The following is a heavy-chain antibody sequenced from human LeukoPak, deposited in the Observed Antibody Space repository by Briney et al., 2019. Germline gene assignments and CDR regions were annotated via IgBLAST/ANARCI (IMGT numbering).Heavy chain of an antibody. CDR2: INHSGST. CDR3: ASFQGYSSSWYEYAEYFQH. J-gene: IGHJ1*01. CDR1: GGSFSGYY. D-gene: IGHD6-13*01. Sequence: PSETLSLTCAVYGGSFSGYYWSWIRQPPGKGLEWIGEINHSGSTNYNPSLKSRVTISEDTSKNQFSLKLNSVTAADTAVYYCASFQGYSSSWYEYAEYFQHWGQGTLVTVSS. V-gene: IGHV4-34*01.